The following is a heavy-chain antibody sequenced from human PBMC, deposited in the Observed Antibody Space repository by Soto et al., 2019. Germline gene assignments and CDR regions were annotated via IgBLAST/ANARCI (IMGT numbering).Heavy chain of an antibody. Sequence: PGGSLRLSCEASGFTFSGFDMHWVRQPTGKGLEWVSTTSNNGDRTFYADSVKGRFTVSTDRTNNTLYLQMNSLRADDTAVYFCARPPLYSNGGYFDSWGQGTLVTVSS. CDR3: ARPPLYSNGGYFDS. CDR1: GFTFSGFD. D-gene: IGHD6-19*01. J-gene: IGHJ4*02. V-gene: IGHV3-23*01. CDR2: TSNNGDRT.